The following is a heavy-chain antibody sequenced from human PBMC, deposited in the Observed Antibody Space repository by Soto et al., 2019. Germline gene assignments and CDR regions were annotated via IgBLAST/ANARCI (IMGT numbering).Heavy chain of an antibody. Sequence: QVQLVESGGGLVKPGGSLRLSCAASGFTFSDYYMSWIRQAPGKGLEWVSYISSSSSYTNYADSVKGRFTISRDNAKNSLYLPMNSLRSEDTAVYYCATYSSGWYNHYYGMDVWGQGTTVTVSS. J-gene: IGHJ6*02. CDR2: ISSSSSYT. D-gene: IGHD6-19*01. CDR1: GFTFSDYY. V-gene: IGHV3-11*05. CDR3: ATYSSGWYNHYYGMDV.